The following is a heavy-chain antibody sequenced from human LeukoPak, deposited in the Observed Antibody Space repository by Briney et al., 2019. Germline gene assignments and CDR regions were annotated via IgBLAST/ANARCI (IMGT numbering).Heavy chain of an antibody. Sequence: SQTLSLTCTVSAGSINSGDYYWSWIRQPAGKGLEWIGRIYSPGTNYNYNPSVKSRVNISIDTSKNQFSLKLTSVTAADTAVYYCARGIGTSYDSSRDAFDIWGQGTMVTVSS. J-gene: IGHJ3*02. CDR2: IYSPGT. CDR1: AGSINSGDYY. CDR3: ARGIGTSYDSSRDAFDI. V-gene: IGHV4-61*02. D-gene: IGHD3-22*01.